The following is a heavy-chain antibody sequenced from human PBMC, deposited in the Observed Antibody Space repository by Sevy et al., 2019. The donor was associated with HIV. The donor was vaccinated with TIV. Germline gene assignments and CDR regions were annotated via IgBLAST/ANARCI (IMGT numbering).Heavy chain of an antibody. CDR3: ARGRQAYVVVVPSTVPFDY. V-gene: IGHV4-34*01. D-gene: IGHD2-2*01. Sequence: SETLSLTCAVYGGSFSGYFWNWIRQSPGKGLEWIGEINHTGTLKYNPSLKSRVTISVDAYKNQLSLHLSSVTAADTAIYYCARGRQAYVVVVPSTVPFDYWGQGTMVTVSS. J-gene: IGHJ4*02. CDR2: INHTGTL. CDR1: GGSFSGYF.